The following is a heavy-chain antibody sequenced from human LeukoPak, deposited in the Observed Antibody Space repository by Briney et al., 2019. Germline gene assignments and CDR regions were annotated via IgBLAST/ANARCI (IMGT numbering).Heavy chain of an antibody. V-gene: IGHV4-59*01. CDR2: IYYSGST. CDR3: ARDQYYYGSGSYFSAKYYYYGMDV. J-gene: IGHJ6*02. Sequence: SETLSLTCTVSGGSISSYYWSWIRQPPGKGLEWIGYIYYSGSTNYNPSLKSRVTISVDTSKNQFSLKLSSVTAADTAVYYCARDQYYYGSGSYFSAKYYYYGMDVWGQGTTVTVSS. D-gene: IGHD3-10*01. CDR1: GGSISSYY.